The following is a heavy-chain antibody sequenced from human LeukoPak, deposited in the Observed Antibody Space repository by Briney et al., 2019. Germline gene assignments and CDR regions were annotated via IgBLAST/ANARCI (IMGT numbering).Heavy chain of an antibody. Sequence: PGGSLRLSCAASGFAFSSYAMSWVRQAPGKGLEWIGSIYYSGSTYYNPSLKSRVTISVDTSKNQFSLKLSSVTAADTAVYYCARMSDCGGDCYSVGIDYWGQGTLVTVSS. CDR1: GFAFSSYA. V-gene: IGHV4-39*01. J-gene: IGHJ4*02. D-gene: IGHD2-21*01. CDR2: IYYSGST. CDR3: ARMSDCGGDCYSVGIDY.